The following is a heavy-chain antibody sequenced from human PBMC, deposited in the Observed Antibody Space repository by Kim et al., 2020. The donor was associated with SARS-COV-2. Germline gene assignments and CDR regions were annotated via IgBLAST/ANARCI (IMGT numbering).Heavy chain of an antibody. CDR3: ARFFSGGNFDY. J-gene: IGHJ4*02. Sequence: TKYSQKFQGRVTITRDTSASTAYMELSSLRSEDTAVYYCARFFSGGNFDYWGQVTLVTVSS. D-gene: IGHD1-26*01. CDR2: T. V-gene: IGHV1-3*01.